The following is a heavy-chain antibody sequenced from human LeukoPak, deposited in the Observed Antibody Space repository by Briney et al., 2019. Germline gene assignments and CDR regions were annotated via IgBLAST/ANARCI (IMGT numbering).Heavy chain of an antibody. D-gene: IGHD3-22*01. Sequence: SVKVSCKASGGTFSSYAISWVRQAPGQGLEWMGGIIPIFGTANHAQKFQGRVTITTDESTSTAYMELSSLRSEDTAVYYCARSTALQYYYDSSGWDYWGQGTLVTVSS. V-gene: IGHV1-69*05. CDR2: IIPIFGTA. J-gene: IGHJ4*02. CDR1: GGTFSSYA. CDR3: ARSTALQYYYDSSGWDY.